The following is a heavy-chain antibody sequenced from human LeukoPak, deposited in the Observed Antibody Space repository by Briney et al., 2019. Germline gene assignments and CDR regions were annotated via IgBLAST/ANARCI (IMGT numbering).Heavy chain of an antibody. V-gene: IGHV4-59*01. J-gene: IGHJ5*02. Sequence: SETLSLTCTVSGGSISSYYWSWIRQPPGKGLEWIGYISYSESTNYNPSLKSRVSISVETSKNQFSLKLSSVTAADTAVYYCARGNWNYASFWFDPWGQGTLVTVSS. CDR3: ARGNWNYASFWFDP. CDR1: GGSISSYY. CDR2: ISYSEST. D-gene: IGHD1-7*01.